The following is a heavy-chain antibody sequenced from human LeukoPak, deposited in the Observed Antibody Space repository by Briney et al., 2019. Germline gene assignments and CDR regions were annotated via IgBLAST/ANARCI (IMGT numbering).Heavy chain of an antibody. V-gene: IGHV1-2*02. CDR1: GYSFIGYH. Sequence: ASVKVSCKTSGYSFIGYHMHWVRQAPGQGLEWMGWTNPNTGGTKYAQKFQGRVTMTRDTSISTGYMELSSLRSDDTAVYFCASVEMATIGLEHWGQGTLVTVSS. J-gene: IGHJ4*02. CDR2: TNPNTGGT. CDR3: ASVEMATIGLEH. D-gene: IGHD5-24*01.